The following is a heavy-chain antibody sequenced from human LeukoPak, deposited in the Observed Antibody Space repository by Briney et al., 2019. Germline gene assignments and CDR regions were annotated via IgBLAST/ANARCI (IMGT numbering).Heavy chain of an antibody. CDR2: IYPGDSDT. J-gene: IGHJ3*02. D-gene: IGHD3-22*01. V-gene: IGHV5-51*01. Sequence: GESLKISCKGSGYSFTSYWIGWVRQMPGKGLEWMGIIYPGDSDTRYSPSFQGQVTISADKSISTAYLQWSSLKASDTAMYYCARHLLPSYYDSSGKGGDAFDIWGQGTMVTVSS. CDR1: GYSFTSYW. CDR3: ARHLLPSYYDSSGKGGDAFDI.